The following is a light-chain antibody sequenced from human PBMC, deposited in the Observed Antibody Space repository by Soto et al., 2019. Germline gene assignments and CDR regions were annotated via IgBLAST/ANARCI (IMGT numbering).Light chain of an antibody. V-gene: IGKV4-1*01. Sequence: DIVMTQSPDSLAVSLGERATINCKSSQSVLYSSNNKNYLAWYQQKPGQPPKLLIYWASTRESGVPDRFSGSGSGTDFTLTISRLQAEDVAVYYCQQYYSWFTFGPGTKVDIK. CDR2: WAS. CDR3: QQYYSWFT. CDR1: QSVLYSSNNKNY. J-gene: IGKJ3*01.